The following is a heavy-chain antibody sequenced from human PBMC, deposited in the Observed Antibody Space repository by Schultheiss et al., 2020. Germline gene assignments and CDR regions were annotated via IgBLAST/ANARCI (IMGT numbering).Heavy chain of an antibody. V-gene: IGHV1-8*01. J-gene: IGHJ6*02. CDR2: MNPNIGNT. CDR1: GYTFTSYD. Sequence: ASVKVSGKASGYTFTSYDINWVRQATGQGLEWMGWMNPNIGNTGYAQKFQGRVTMTRNTSISTAYMELSSLRSEDTAVYYCASPLGTGYYYYYYGMDVWGQGTTVTVSS. CDR3: ASPLGTGYYYYYYGMDV. D-gene: IGHD2-8*02.